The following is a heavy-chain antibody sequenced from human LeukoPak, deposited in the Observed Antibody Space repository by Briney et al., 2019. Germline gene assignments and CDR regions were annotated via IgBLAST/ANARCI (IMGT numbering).Heavy chain of an antibody. CDR2: IYYSGST. D-gene: IGHD3-22*01. Sequence: SQTLSLTCIVSGGSISSGDYYWSWIRQPPGKGLEWIGYIYYSGSTYYNPSLKSRVTISVDTSKNQFSLKLSSVTAADTAVYYCARVPHYYDSSGYYYPYFDYWGQGTLVTVSS. J-gene: IGHJ4*02. CDR3: ARVPHYYDSSGYYYPYFDY. CDR1: GGSISSGDYY. V-gene: IGHV4-30-4*08.